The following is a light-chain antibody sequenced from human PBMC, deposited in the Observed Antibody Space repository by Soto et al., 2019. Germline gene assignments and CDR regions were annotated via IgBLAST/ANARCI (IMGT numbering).Light chain of an antibody. CDR2: KAS. CDR3: QQYNSYPRT. J-gene: IGKJ1*01. V-gene: IGKV1-5*03. CDR1: QSISSW. Sequence: DIQMTQSPSTLSAYVGDRVIITCRASQSISSWLAWYQQKPGKAPKLLIHKASSLESGVPSRFSGSGSGTEFTLTISSLQPDDFVTYYCQQYNSYPRTFGQGTKVEIK.